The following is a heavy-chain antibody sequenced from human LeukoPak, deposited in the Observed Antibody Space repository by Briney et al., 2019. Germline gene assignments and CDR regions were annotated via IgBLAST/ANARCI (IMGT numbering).Heavy chain of an antibody. CDR3: ARGDFCSGLAI. D-gene: IGHD3-3*01. CDR1: GYTFTSYG. V-gene: IGHV1-18*01. Sequence: VASVRLSCKASGYTFTSYGISGVRQAPGQGLEWRGWISAYNGNTNYAQKPQGRVTMTTDTATSTAYMELWSVRSDDTSVYYCARGDFCSGLAIWGQGTMVTVSS. CDR2: ISAYNGNT. J-gene: IGHJ3*02.